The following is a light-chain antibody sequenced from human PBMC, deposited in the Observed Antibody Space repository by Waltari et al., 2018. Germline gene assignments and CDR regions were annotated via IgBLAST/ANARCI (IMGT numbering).Light chain of an antibody. CDR3: QQYKTFPLT. V-gene: IGKV1-16*01. J-gene: IGKJ4*01. CDR2: GAS. CDR1: QGISKF. Sequence: DIQMTQSPSSLAASVGDRVTTTCRASQGISKFLAWFRQKPGKAPESLSYGASSLQSGVPSRFSGSGSGTDFTLTISSLQPEDFASYYCQQYKTFPLTFGGGTKVEIK.